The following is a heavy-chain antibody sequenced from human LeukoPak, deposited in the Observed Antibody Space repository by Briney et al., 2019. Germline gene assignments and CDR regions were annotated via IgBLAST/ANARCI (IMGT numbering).Heavy chain of an antibody. CDR2: IYPGDSDT. Sequence: GESLKISCKGSGYSFTSYWIGWVRQMPGKGLEGMGIIYPGDSDTRYSPSFQGHVTISADKSISTAYLQWSSLKASDTAMYYCARHRRCLFSCCGMDVWGQGTTVTVSS. CDR3: ARHRRCLFSCCGMDV. J-gene: IGHJ6*02. D-gene: IGHD5-24*01. V-gene: IGHV5-51*01. CDR1: GYSFTSYW.